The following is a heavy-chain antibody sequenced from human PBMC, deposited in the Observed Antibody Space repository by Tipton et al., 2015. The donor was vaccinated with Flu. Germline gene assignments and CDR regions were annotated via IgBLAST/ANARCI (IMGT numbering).Heavy chain of an antibody. V-gene: IGHV4-61*02. CDR2: MYTRGTS. CDR1: GGSISGGDYY. D-gene: IGHD3-22*01. CDR3: ARVSPRRITSIQVVMLPEGYFDY. J-gene: IGHJ4*02. Sequence: TLSLTCTVSGGSISGGDYYWSWIRQPAGKGLEWLGRMYTRGTSNYNTSLKRRVTMSVDTSRNEFSLKLTSVTAADTAVYYCARVSPRRITSIQVVMLPEGYFDYWGQGALVTVSS.